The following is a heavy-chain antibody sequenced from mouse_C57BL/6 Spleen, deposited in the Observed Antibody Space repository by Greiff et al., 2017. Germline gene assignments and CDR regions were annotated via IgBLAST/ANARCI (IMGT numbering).Heavy chain of an antibody. J-gene: IGHJ2*01. V-gene: IGHV6-3*01. D-gene: IGHD1-1*01. CDR2: IRLKSDNYAT. CDR1: GFTFSNYW. Sequence: EVKLEESGGGLVQPGGSMKLSCVASGFTFSNYWMNWVRQSPEKGLEWVAQIRLKSDNYATHYAESVKGRFTISRDDSKSSVYLQMNNLRAEDTGIYYCTYDYYGSSYGYWGQGTTLTVSS. CDR3: TYDYYGSSYGY.